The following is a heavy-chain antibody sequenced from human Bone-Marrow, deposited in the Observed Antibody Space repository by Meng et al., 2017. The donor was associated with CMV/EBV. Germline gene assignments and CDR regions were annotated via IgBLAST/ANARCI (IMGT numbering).Heavy chain of an antibody. D-gene: IGHD3-3*01. CDR1: GYTFTGYY. J-gene: IGHJ6*02. V-gene: IGHV1-2*02. CDR3: ARGPRDYYDFWSGYSNPYYYYYGMDV. Sequence: ASVKVSCKASGYTFTGYYMHWVRQAPGQGLEWMGWINPNSGGTNDAQKFQGRVTMTRDTSISTAYMELSRLRSDDTAVYYCARGPRDYYDFWSGYSNPYYYYYGMDVWGQGTTVTVSS. CDR2: INPNSGGT.